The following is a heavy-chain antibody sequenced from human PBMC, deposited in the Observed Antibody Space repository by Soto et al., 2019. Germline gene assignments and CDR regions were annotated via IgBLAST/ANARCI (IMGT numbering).Heavy chain of an antibody. CDR1: GYTFTSFG. CDR2: ITTDKGKT. J-gene: IGHJ4*02. CDR3: PARSPAFDY. Sequence: QVQLVQSGPEVKKPGASVKVSCKTSGYTFTSFGISWVRQAPGQGLEWMGWITTDKGKTNYAQKFQGRVTMTTDTATSTAYMELRSLRSDDTAVYYCPARSPAFDYWGQGTLVTVSS. V-gene: IGHV1-18*01.